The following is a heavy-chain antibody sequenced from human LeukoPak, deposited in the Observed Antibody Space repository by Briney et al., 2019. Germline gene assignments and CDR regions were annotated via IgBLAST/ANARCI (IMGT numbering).Heavy chain of an antibody. J-gene: IGHJ6*03. V-gene: IGHV3-48*03. CDR1: GFTFSSYE. Sequence: GGSLRLSCAASGFTFSSYEMNWVRQAPGKGLEWVSYISSSGSTIYYADSVKGRFTISRDNAKNSMYLQMNSLRAEDTAVYYCARDRGRVLLRPGDMDVGGKGTRVTVSS. D-gene: IGHD3-16*01. CDR3: ARDRGRVLLRPGDMDV. CDR2: ISSSGSTI.